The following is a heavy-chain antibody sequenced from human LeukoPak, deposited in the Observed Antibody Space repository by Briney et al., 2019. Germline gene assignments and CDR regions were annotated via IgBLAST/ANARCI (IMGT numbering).Heavy chain of an antibody. Sequence: PGGSLRLSCAASGFTFSSYEMNWVRQAPGKGLEWVTAISYDGSNKYYADSVKGRFTISRDNSKNTLYVQMNSLRAEDTAVYYCAKDWYPYYYDSSGYQLQHWGQGTLVTVSS. J-gene: IGHJ1*01. V-gene: IGHV3-30*04. D-gene: IGHD3-22*01. CDR1: GFTFSSYE. CDR3: AKDWYPYYYDSSGYQLQH. CDR2: ISYDGSNK.